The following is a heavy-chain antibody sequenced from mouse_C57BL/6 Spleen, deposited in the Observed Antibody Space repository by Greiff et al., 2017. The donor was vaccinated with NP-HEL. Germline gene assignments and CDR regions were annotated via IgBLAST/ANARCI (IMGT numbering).Heavy chain of an antibody. V-gene: IGHV1-82*01. D-gene: IGHD2-4*01. CDR2: IYPGDGDT. J-gene: IGHJ3*01. CDR1: GYAFSSSW. CDR3: APLNYERGAAY. Sequence: VKLQESGPELVKPGASVKISRKASGYAFSSSWMNWVKQRPGKGLEWIGRIYPGDGDTNYNGKFKGKATLTADKSSSTAYMQLSSLTSEDSAVYFCAPLNYERGAAYWGQGTLVTVSA.